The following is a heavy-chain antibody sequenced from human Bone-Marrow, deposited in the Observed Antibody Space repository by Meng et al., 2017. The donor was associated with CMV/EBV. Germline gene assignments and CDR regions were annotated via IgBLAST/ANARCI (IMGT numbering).Heavy chain of an antibody. J-gene: IGHJ6*02. V-gene: IGHV3-74*01. CDR2: INSDGSST. Sequence: GGSLRLSCAASGFTFSSYWMHWVRQAPGKGLVWVSRINSDGSSTSYADSVKGRFTISRDNSKNTLYLQMNSLRAEDTAVYYCAGMGDEYYYYGMDVWGQGTTVTVSS. CDR3: AGMGDEYYYYGMDV. D-gene: IGHD3-16*01. CDR1: GFTFSSYW.